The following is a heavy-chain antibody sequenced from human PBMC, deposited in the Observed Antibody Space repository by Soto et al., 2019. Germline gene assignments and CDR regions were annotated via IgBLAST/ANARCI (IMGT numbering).Heavy chain of an antibody. V-gene: IGHV5-51*01. CDR1: GYSFTSYW. D-gene: IGHD6-25*01. CDR3: ARSKRFSANWFDP. J-gene: IGHJ5*02. CDR2: IYPGDSDT. Sequence: LGESLKISCKGSGYSFTSYWIGWVRQMPGKGLEWMGIIYPGDSDTRYSPSFQGQVTISADKSISTAYLQWSSLKASDTAMYYCARSKRFSANWFDPWGQGTLVTVSS.